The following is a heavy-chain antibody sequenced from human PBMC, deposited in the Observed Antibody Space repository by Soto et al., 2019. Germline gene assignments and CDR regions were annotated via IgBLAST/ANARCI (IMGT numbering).Heavy chain of an antibody. CDR3: VRGSAANVY. CDR1: GGSISSYY. V-gene: IGHV4-59*01. CDR2: IYYSGST. Sequence: LETLSLTCTVSGGSISSYYWSWIRQPPGKGLEWIGYIYYSGSTNYYPSLESRVSMSIDTSRNQFSLKLSSVTAADTAVYYCVRGSAANVYWGQGTLVTVSS. D-gene: IGHD2-15*01. J-gene: IGHJ4*02.